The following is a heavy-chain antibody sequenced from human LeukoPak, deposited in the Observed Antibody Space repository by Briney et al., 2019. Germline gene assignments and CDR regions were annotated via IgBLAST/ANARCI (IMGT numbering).Heavy chain of an antibody. V-gene: IGHV1-2*02. J-gene: IGHJ4*02. CDR1: GYTFNGYY. CDR2: INPNSGGT. Sequence: ASVKVSCKASGYTFNGYYKHWVRQAPGQGLEWMGWINPNSGGTNYAQKFQGRVTMTRDTSISTAYMELSRLRSDDTAVYYCARGGGSALGYYFDYWGQGTLVTVSS. CDR3: ARGGGSALGYYFDY. D-gene: IGHD3-10*01.